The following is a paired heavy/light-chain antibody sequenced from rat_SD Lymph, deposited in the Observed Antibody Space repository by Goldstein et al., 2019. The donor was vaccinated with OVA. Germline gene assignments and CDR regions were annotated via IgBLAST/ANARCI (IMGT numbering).Heavy chain of an antibody. Sequence: EVQLVESGGGLVQPGRSLKLSCAASGFTFSNYYMAWVRQTPKKGLEWVATISSSGSSTYYPDSVKGRFTISRDNAKSSLYLQVNSLKSEDTATYYCARRGFQWDYFHYWGQGVMVTVSS. CDR3: ARRGFQWDYFHY. CDR2: ISSSGSST. CDR1: GFTFSNYY. D-gene: IGHD1-1*01. V-gene: IGHV5-7*01. J-gene: IGHJ2*01.
Light chain of an antibody. Sequence: DIVMTQSPSSLAVSAGETVTINCKSSQSLIGSVGQNNYLSWYQQKPGQSPKLLIYLASTRESGVPDRFIGSGSGTDFTLTISSVQAEDLANYYCQQYYDTPNTFGAGTKLELK. V-gene: IGKV8S5*01. CDR2: LAS. CDR1: QSLIGSVGQNNY. J-gene: IGKJ2-1*01. CDR3: QQYYDTPNT.